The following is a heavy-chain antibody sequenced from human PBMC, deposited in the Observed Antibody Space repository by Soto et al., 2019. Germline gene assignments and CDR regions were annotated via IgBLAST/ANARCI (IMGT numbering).Heavy chain of an antibody. CDR1: GGSISSYY. Sequence: SETLSLTCTVSGGSISSYYWSWIRQPPGKGLEWIGYIYYSGSTNYNPSLKSRVTISVDTSKNQSSLKLSSVTAADTAVYYCARAGYDFWSGYYTGKAANYYFDYWGQGTLVTVSS. J-gene: IGHJ4*02. CDR2: IYYSGST. CDR3: ARAGYDFWSGYYTGKAANYYFDY. D-gene: IGHD3-3*01. V-gene: IGHV4-59*01.